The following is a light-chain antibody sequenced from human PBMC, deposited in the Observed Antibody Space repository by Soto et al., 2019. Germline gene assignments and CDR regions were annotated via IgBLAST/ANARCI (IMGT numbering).Light chain of an antibody. CDR1: FNDVGGYNY. Sequence: QYALTQPPSASGSPGQSVTISCTGTFNDVGGYNYVSWYQQHPGKAPKVIIYEVYKRPPGVPDRFSGSKSCKTASLTVSGLQADDEADYYCSSYVGNNNLVFGGGTKVTVL. CDR3: SSYVGNNNLV. J-gene: IGLJ3*02. V-gene: IGLV2-8*01. CDR2: EVY.